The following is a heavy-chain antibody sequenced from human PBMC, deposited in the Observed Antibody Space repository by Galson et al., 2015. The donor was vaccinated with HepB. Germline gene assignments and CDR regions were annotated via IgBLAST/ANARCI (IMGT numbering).Heavy chain of an antibody. J-gene: IGHJ4*02. CDR1: GYTFTSYY. D-gene: IGHD3-16*01. V-gene: IGHV1-46*01. Sequence: SVKVSCKASGYTFTSYYMHWVRQAPGQGLEWMGIINPSSGSTSYAQKFQGRVTMTRDTSTSTVYMELRSLRSEDTAVYYCAVRGIISANFDYWGQGTLVTVSS. CDR2: INPSSGST. CDR3: AVRGIISANFDY.